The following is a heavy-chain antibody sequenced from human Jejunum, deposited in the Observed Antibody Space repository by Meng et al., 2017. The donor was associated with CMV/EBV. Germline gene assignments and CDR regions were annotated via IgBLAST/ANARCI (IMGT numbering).Heavy chain of an antibody. CDR3: AKALGYCSSDRCYVGDPSYYYAMDV. V-gene: IGHV3-30*02. J-gene: IGHJ6*02. D-gene: IGHD2-15*01. Sequence: WVSQAPGKGVEWVAFIPYDGSNKYYADFERGRFTISRDNSKNTLYLQMRSLRAEDTAIYYCAKALGYCSSDRCYVGDPSYYYAMDVWGQGTTVTVSS. CDR2: IPYDGSNK.